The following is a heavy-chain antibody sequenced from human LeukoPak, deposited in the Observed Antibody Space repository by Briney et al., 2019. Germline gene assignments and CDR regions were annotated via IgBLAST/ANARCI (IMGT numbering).Heavy chain of an antibody. J-gene: IGHJ6*03. CDR1: GFTVSSNY. Sequence: PGGSLRLSCAASGFTVSSNYMSWVRQAPGKGLEWVSVIYSGGSTYYADSVKGRFTISRDNSKNTLYLQMNSLRAEDTAVYYCARGSWLLNGETYYYCYYMDVWGKGTTVTISS. CDR3: ARGSWLLNGETYYYCYYMDV. CDR2: IYSGGST. V-gene: IGHV3-66*01. D-gene: IGHD5-12*01.